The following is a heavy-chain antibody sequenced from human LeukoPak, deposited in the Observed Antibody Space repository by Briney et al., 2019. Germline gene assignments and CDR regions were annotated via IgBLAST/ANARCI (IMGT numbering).Heavy chain of an antibody. CDR1: GFTFSSYA. CDR3: ARVAIGGEACLTAVDI. J-gene: IGHJ3*02. D-gene: IGHD3-16*01. V-gene: IGHV3-64*01. CDR2: ITNNGGNT. Sequence: GGSLRLSCAASGFTFSSYAMHWVRQAPGKGLEYVSAITNNGGNTYYATSVKGRFTISRDNSKNTLYLQMGSLRADDTAVYYCARVAIGGEACLTAVDIGGKGTMVTVS.